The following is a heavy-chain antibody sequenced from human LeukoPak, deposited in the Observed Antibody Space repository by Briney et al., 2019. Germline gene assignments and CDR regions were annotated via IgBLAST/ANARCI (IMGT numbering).Heavy chain of an antibody. D-gene: IGHD3-16*01. J-gene: IGHJ4*02. CDR1: GFTFSNYW. CDR3: ARDQWGYFDY. Sequence: GGSLRLSCAASGFTFSNYWMSWVRQAPGKGLEWVANIKQDRSEKYYVDSVKGRFTISRDNAKNSLYLQMNSLRAEDTAVYYCARDQWGYFDYWGQGTLVTVSS. CDR2: IKQDRSEK. V-gene: IGHV3-7*01.